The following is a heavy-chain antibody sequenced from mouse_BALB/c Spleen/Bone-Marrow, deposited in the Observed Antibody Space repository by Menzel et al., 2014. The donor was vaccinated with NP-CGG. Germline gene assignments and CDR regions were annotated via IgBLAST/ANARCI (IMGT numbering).Heavy chain of an antibody. J-gene: IGHJ2*01. V-gene: IGHV1-55*01. CDR2: IYPGSGST. Sequence: QVHLQQPGAELVKPGTSVKLSCKASGYNFTSYWINWVKLRPGQGLEWIGDIYPGSGSTNYNEKFKSKATLTVDTSSSTAYMQLSSLASEDSALYYCARGAWANWADFDYWGQGTPLTVSS. D-gene: IGHD4-1*01. CDR3: ARGAWANWADFDY. CDR1: GYNFTSYW.